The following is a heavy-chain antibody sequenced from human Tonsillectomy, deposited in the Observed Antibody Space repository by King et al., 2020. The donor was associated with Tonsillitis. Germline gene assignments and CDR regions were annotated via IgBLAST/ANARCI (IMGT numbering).Heavy chain of an antibody. CDR3: PPNRYFGDH. Sequence: VQLVESGGALVKPGGSLRLSCAASGLTFSNAWMSWVRQAPGKGLEWLGRIKSKADGETTDYAAPVKGRFTISRDDSKNTLYLQMNSLQTEDTAVYYCPPNRYFGDHWGQGTLVTVSS. CDR1: GLTFSNAW. V-gene: IGHV3-15*02. D-gene: IGHD3-9*01. CDR2: IKSKADGETT. J-gene: IGHJ4*02.